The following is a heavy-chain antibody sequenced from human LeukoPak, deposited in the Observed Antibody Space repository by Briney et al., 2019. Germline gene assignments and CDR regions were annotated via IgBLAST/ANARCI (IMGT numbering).Heavy chain of an antibody. J-gene: IGHJ3*02. CDR3: ASRDYYDSSGYYDAFDI. D-gene: IGHD3-22*01. Sequence: GGSLRLSCAASEFTVSSNYMSWVRQAPGKGLEWVSVIYSGGSTYYADSVKGRFTISRDNSKNTLCLQMNSLRAEDTAVYYCASRDYYDSSGYYDAFDIWGQGTMVTVSS. CDR2: IYSGGST. V-gene: IGHV3-53*01. CDR1: EFTVSSNY.